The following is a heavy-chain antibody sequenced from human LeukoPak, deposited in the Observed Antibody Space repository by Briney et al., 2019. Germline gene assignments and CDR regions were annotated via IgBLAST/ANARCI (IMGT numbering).Heavy chain of an antibody. Sequence: PSETLSLTCTVSGGSITSSTYYWGWIRQPPGKGLEWIGSIYYSGSAYYNPSLKSRVTISVDTSKNQFSLKLSSVAAADTAVYYCAKTYRARGYTYGYFDYWGQGTLVTVSS. CDR2: IYYSGSA. CDR3: AKTYRARGYTYGYFDY. V-gene: IGHV4-39*01. CDR1: GGSITSSTYY. D-gene: IGHD5-18*01. J-gene: IGHJ4*02.